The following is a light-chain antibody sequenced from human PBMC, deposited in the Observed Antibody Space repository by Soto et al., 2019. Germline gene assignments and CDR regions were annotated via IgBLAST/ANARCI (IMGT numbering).Light chain of an antibody. CDR2: GAS. V-gene: IGKV3-20*01. CDR1: QSVSSSY. CDR3: QQYGSSPWT. Sequence: EIVLTQSPGTLSLSPGEIATLSCRASQSVSSSYLAWHQQKPGQAPRLLIYGASSRATGIPDRFSGSGSGTDFTLTISRLEPEDFAVYYCQQYGSSPWTFGHGTKVDIK. J-gene: IGKJ1*01.